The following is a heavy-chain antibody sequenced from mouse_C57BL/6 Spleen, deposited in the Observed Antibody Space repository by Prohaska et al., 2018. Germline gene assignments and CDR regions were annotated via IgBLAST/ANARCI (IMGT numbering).Heavy chain of an antibody. D-gene: IGHD2-10*01. CDR2: FHPYNDET. CDR1: GYTFTTYP. CDR3: SLIFPTLSVSY. Sequence: QVQLQQSGAELMKPGASVKMSCKASGYTFTTYPIEWMKQNHGKSLEWIVHFHPYNDETKDNEKVKGKATVHVELTAPADACELLRVSSSFSSLSSSSLIFPTLSVSYLGQGTTLTVSS. J-gene: IGHJ2*01. V-gene: IGHV1-47*01.